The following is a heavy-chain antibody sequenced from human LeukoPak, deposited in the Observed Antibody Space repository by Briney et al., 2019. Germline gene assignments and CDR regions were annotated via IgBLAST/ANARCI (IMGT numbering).Heavy chain of an antibody. V-gene: IGHV3-21*01. CDR1: GFTFSSYS. D-gene: IGHD2-15*01. Sequence: GGSLRLSCAASGFTFSSYSMNWVRQAPGKGLEWVSSISSSSSYIYYADSVKGRFTISRDNAKNSLYLQMNSLSAEDTAVYYCARGVPFGITPLYYFDYWGQGTLVTVSS. CDR3: ARGVPFGITPLYYFDY. J-gene: IGHJ4*02. CDR2: ISSSSSYI.